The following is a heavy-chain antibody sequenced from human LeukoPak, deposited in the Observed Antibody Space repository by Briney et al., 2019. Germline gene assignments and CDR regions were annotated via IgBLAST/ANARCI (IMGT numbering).Heavy chain of an antibody. D-gene: IGHD6-19*01. J-gene: IGHJ2*01. V-gene: IGHV3-7*01. CDR3: ARVSGWSSWHFDL. CDR1: GFTFYGYW. Sequence: GGSLRLSCVASGFTFYGYWMSWVRQAPGKGLECVANTKQDGSEKYYVDSVKGRFTISRDNAKNSLYLQMNILRAEDTAVYYCARVSGWSSWHFDLWGRGTLVTVSS. CDR2: TKQDGSEK.